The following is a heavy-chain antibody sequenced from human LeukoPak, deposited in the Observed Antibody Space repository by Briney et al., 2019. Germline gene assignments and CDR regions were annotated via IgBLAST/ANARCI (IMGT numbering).Heavy chain of an antibody. CDR3: ARAGHGSPGVDY. V-gene: IGHV1-2*02. Sequence: ASVKVSCKASGYTFTGYYMHWVRQAPGQGLEWMGWINPNSGGTNYAQKFQGRVTMTRGTSISTAYMELSRLRSDDTAVYYCARAGHGSPGVDYWGQGTLVTVSS. CDR1: GYTFTGYY. D-gene: IGHD1-26*01. CDR2: INPNSGGT. J-gene: IGHJ4*02.